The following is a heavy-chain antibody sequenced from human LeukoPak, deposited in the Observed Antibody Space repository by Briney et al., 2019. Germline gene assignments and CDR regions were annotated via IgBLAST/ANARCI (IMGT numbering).Heavy chain of an antibody. Sequence: GESLKISCKGSGYSFTSYWISCVRQMPGKGLEWMGKIDPSDSYTIYSPSFQGHVTISADKSISTAYLQWSSLKASDTAMYYCARLGYCSSTSCSEVYWGQGTLVTVSS. V-gene: IGHV5-10-1*01. J-gene: IGHJ4*02. CDR1: GYSFTSYW. CDR3: ARLGYCSSTSCSEVY. D-gene: IGHD2-2*01. CDR2: IDPSDSYT.